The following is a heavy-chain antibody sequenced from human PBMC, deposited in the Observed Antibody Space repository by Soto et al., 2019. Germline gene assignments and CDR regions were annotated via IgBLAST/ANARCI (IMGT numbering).Heavy chain of an antibody. V-gene: IGHV4-59*01. D-gene: IGHD3-3*01. CDR1: CGTISSYY. J-gene: IGHJ6*02. Sequence: SETLSLTCTVSCGTISSYYWSWIRQPPGKGLEWIGYIYYSGSTNYNPSLKSRVTISVDTSKNQFSLKLSSVTAADTAVYYCARSKYYDFWSGYYDYYYGMDVWGQGTTVTVSS. CDR3: ARSKYYDFWSGYYDYYYGMDV. CDR2: IYYSGST.